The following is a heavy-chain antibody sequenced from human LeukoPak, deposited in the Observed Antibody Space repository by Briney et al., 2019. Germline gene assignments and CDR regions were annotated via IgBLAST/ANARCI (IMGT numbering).Heavy chain of an antibody. CDR2: ISAYNGNT. V-gene: IGHV1-18*01. CDR1: GYTFTIYG. D-gene: IGHD4-17*01. J-gene: IGHJ3*02. Sequence: ASVNVSFKASGYTFTIYGISWVRQAPGQGLEWMGWISAYNGNTNYAQKLQGRVTMTTDTSTSTAYMELRSLRSDDTAVYYCARFLRDDAFDIWGQGTMVTVSS. CDR3: ARFLRDDAFDI.